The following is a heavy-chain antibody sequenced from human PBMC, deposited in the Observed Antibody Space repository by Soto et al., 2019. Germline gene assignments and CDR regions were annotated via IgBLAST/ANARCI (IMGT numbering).Heavy chain of an antibody. J-gene: IGHJ3*02. CDR1: GFIFGNYM. V-gene: IGHV3-23*01. CDR2: ISESGDST. D-gene: IGHD2-15*01. Sequence: EVQLLESGGGLVQPGESLRLSCAVSGFIFGNYMMTWVRQAPGKGLEWVSTISESGDSTYYADSVKGRFTISRDSSKNTLYLQVDSLGAEDTAVYYCAPHVYCSGGSCHYDAFDIRGQGTMVTVSS. CDR3: APHVYCSGGSCHYDAFDI.